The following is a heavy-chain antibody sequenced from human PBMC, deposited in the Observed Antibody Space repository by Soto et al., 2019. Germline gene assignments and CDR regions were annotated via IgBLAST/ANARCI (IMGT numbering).Heavy chain of an antibody. J-gene: IGHJ3*02. CDR2: IWYDGSNK. V-gene: IGHV3-33*01. Sequence: QVQLVESGGGVVQPGRSLRLSCAASGFTFSSYGMHWVRQAPGKGLEWVAVIWYDGSNKYYADSVKGRFTISRDNSKNTLYLQMNSLRAEDTAVYYCARDGYYYGSGSYDNDAFDIWGQGTMVTVSS. CDR1: GFTFSSYG. CDR3: ARDGYYYGSGSYDNDAFDI. D-gene: IGHD3-10*01.